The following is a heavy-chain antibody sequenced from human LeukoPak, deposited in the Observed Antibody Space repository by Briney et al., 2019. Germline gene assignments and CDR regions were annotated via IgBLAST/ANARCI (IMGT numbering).Heavy chain of an antibody. CDR3: ARALNENSYAFDS. CDR2: FSYTGST. Sequence: PSETPSLTCTVSGGSISSGEYYWSWIRQPPGKGLEWIGYFSYTGSTYYNPSLKSRVSISVDTSKNQFSLKLMSVTAADTAVYHCARALNENSYAFDSWGQGTLVTVSS. J-gene: IGHJ4*02. D-gene: IGHD5-18*01. CDR1: GGSISSGEYY. V-gene: IGHV4-30-4*01.